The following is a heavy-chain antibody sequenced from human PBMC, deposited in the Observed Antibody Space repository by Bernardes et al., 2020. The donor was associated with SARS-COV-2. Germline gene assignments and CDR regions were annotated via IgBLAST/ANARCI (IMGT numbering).Heavy chain of an antibody. Sequence: GGSLRLSCAASGFTFSSYGMHWVRQAPGKGLEWVAVISYDGSNKYYADSVKGRFTISRDNSKNTLYLQMNSLRAEDTAVYYCAKELKSAWFGELPPDYYYGMDVWGKGTTVTVSS. D-gene: IGHD3-10*01. CDR2: ISYDGSNK. V-gene: IGHV3-30*18. CDR3: AKELKSAWFGELPPDYYYGMDV. CDR1: GFTFSSYG. J-gene: IGHJ6*04.